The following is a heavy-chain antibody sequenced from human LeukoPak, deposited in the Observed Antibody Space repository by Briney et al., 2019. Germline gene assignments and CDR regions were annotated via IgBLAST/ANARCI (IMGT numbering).Heavy chain of an antibody. CDR3: ARDPEGFGATYFDY. D-gene: IGHD3-16*01. V-gene: IGHV3-21*01. J-gene: IGHJ4*02. CDR2: ISRSASNI. Sequence: GGSLGLSCVASGFSLSSYNMNWVRQAPGKGLEWVSSISRSASNIYYADSVKGRFTISRDSAKNSFYLQMNSLRAEDTAVFYCARDPEGFGATYFDYWGQGTLVTVSS. CDR1: GFSLSSYN.